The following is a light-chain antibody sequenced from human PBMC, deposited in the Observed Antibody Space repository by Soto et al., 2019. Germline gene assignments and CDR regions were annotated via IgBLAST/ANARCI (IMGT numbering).Light chain of an antibody. Sequence: QSALTQPASVSGSPGQSITISCSGTSSDIGAYDHVAWFQQFPGKTPKLIIYSVSNRPSGVSYRCSDSKSGNTASLTISGLQDEDEDYYYCISYTVSRSYVFGTGTKVTVL. J-gene: IGLJ1*01. V-gene: IGLV2-14*01. CDR3: ISYTVSRSYV. CDR1: SSDIGAYDH. CDR2: SVS.